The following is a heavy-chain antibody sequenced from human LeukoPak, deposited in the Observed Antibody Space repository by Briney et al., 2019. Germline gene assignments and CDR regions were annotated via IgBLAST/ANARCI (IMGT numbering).Heavy chain of an antibody. CDR2: ISYDGSNK. D-gene: IGHD3-22*01. CDR1: GFTFSSYA. J-gene: IGHJ4*02. CDR3: ARGAAYYYDSSGLSGY. Sequence: PGRSLRLSCAASGFTFSSYAMHWVRQAPGKGLEWVAIISYDGSNKYYADSVKGRFTISRDNSKNTLYLQMNSLRAEDTAVYYCARGAAYYYDSSGLSGYWGQGTLVTASS. V-gene: IGHV3-30-3*01.